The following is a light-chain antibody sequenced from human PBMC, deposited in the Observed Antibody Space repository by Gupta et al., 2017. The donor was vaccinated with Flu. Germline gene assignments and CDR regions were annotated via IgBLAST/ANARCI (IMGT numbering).Light chain of an antibody. Sequence: VTLSVSAGERATLSCRASQSISANLAWYQQIPGQPPRLLIYDASTRDTGIPARFSGSGSGTEFTLTISRVEPDDFAVYYCQQRSNWPPITFGQGTRLEIK. CDR3: QQRSNWPPIT. CDR1: QSISAN. CDR2: DAS. V-gene: IGKV3-11*01. J-gene: IGKJ5*01.